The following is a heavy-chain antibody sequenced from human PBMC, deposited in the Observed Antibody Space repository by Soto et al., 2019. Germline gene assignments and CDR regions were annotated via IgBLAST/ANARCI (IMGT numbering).Heavy chain of an antibody. CDR3: ARGGIRGYDYIWGSYRSGLFDY. V-gene: IGHV4-39*07. Sequence: SETLSLTCTVSGGSISSSSYYWGWIRQPPGKGLEWIGDINHSGSTNYNPSLKSRVTISVDTSKNQFSLKLSSVTAADTAVYYCARGGIRGYDYIWGSYRSGLFDYWGQGTLVTVSS. CDR1: GGSISSSSYY. D-gene: IGHD3-16*02. J-gene: IGHJ4*02. CDR2: INHSGST.